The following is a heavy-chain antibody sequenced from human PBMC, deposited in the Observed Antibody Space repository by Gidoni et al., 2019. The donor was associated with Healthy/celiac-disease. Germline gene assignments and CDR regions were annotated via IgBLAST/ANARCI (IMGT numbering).Heavy chain of an antibody. CDR3: ARGLYCSGGSCYYYYGMDV. V-gene: IGHV1-3*01. J-gene: IGHJ6*02. CDR2: INAGNGNT. CDR1: GYTFTSYA. D-gene: IGHD2-15*01. Sequence: QVKLVQSGAEVKKPGASVKVSCKASGYTFTSYAMHWVRQAPGQRLEWMGWINAGNGNTKYSQKFQGRVTITRDTSASTAYMELSSLRSEDTAVYYCARGLYCSGGSCYYYYGMDVWGQGTTVTVSS.